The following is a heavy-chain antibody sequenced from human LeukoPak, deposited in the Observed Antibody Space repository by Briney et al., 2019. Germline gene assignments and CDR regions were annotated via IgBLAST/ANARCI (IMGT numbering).Heavy chain of an antibody. CDR3: ARAGAVVDNWFDP. CDR1: GYTFNTYG. J-gene: IGHJ5*02. Sequence: GASVKVSCKASGYTFNTYGITWVRQAPAQGLEWMGWISGYNGKTKYAQKLQDRVTMTTDTSTTTAYMELRSLTSDDTAVYYCARAGAVVDNWFDPWGQGTLVTVSS. D-gene: IGHD2-15*01. V-gene: IGHV1-18*01. CDR2: ISGYNGKT.